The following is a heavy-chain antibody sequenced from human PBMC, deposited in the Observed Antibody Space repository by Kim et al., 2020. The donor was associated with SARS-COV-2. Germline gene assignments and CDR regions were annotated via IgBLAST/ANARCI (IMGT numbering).Heavy chain of an antibody. CDR1: GFTFSSYA. J-gene: IGHJ5*02. CDR2: ISSNGGST. D-gene: IGHD3-22*01. Sequence: GGSLRLSCAASGFTFSSYAMHWVRQAPGKGLEYVSAISSNGGSTYYANSVKCRFTISRDNSKNTLYLQMGSLRAEDMAVYYCARGASAYYYDSSGSLGFDPWGQGTLVTVSS. V-gene: IGHV3-64*01. CDR3: ARGASAYYYDSSGSLGFDP.